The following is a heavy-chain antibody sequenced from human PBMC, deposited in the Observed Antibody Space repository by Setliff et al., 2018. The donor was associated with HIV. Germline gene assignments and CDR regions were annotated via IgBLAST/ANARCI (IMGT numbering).Heavy chain of an antibody. Sequence: PGGSLRLSCAASGFTFSDYYMSWIRQAPGKGLEWVSYISSSGRTIYDADSVKGRFTISRDNAKNSLYLQMNSLRAEDTAVYYCARGGDRGPYYYYGMDVWGQGTTVTVSS. CDR2: ISSSGRTI. CDR3: ARGGDRGPYYYYGMDV. D-gene: IGHD3-10*01. J-gene: IGHJ6*02. V-gene: IGHV3-11*04. CDR1: GFTFSDYY.